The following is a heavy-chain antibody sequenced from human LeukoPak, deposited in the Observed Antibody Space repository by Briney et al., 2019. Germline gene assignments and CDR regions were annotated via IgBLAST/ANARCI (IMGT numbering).Heavy chain of an antibody. Sequence: SETLSLTCAVYGGSFSGYYWSGIRQPPGKGLEWIGEINHSGSTNYNPSLKSRVTISVDTSKNQFSLKLSSVTAADTAVYYCARTWHCSSTSCYGPYYMDVWGKGTTVTVSS. V-gene: IGHV4-34*01. J-gene: IGHJ6*03. CDR1: GGSFSGYY. CDR3: ARTWHCSSTSCYGPYYMDV. D-gene: IGHD2-2*01. CDR2: INHSGST.